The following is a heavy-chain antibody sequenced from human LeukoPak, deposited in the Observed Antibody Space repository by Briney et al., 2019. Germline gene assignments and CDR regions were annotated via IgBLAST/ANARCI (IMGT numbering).Heavy chain of an antibody. V-gene: IGHV3-7*01. CDR1: GLTFSIHW. Sequence: GGSLRVSCAASGLTFSIHWMNWVRQAPGKGLECVANINQDGSDKYYVDSVKGRFTISRDNTKNSLYLQMNSLRAEDTAVYYCVGGDYWGQGTLVTVSS. CDR3: VGGDY. CDR2: INQDGSDK. J-gene: IGHJ4*02.